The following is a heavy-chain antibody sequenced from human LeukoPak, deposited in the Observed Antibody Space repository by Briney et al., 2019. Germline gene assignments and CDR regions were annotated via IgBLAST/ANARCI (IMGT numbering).Heavy chain of an antibody. CDR1: GFTFSDYY. Sequence: GGSLRLSCAASGFTFSDYYMCWIRQAPGKGLEWVSYISSSGSTIYYADSVKGRFTISRDNAKNSLYLQMNSLRAEDTAVYYCAKGSPYNWNYEYYFDYWGQGTLVTVSS. CDR2: ISSSGSTI. CDR3: AKGSPYNWNYEYYFDY. V-gene: IGHV3-11*01. J-gene: IGHJ4*02. D-gene: IGHD1-7*01.